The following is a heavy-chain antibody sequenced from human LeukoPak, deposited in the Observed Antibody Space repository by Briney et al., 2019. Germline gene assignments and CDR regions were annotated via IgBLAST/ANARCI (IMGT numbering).Heavy chain of an antibody. D-gene: IGHD3-10*01. CDR2: ISAYNGNT. V-gene: IGHV1-18*01. CDR3: ASGYYGSGSYGTFDY. Sequence: ASVKVSCKASGYTFTSYGISWVRQAPGQGLEWMGWISAYNGNTNYAQKLQGRVTMTTDTSTSTAYMELRSLRSDDTAVYYCASGYYGSGSYGTFDYWGQGTLATVSS. J-gene: IGHJ4*02. CDR1: GYTFTSYG.